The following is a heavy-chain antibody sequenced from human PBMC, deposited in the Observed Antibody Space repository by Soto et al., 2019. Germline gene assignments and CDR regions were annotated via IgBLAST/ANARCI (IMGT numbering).Heavy chain of an antibody. CDR3: AKGGYDSSAYYYASFDY. CDR1: GFTFDDYA. D-gene: IGHD3-22*01. CDR2: ISWNSGSI. V-gene: IGHV3-9*01. Sequence: EVQLVESGGGLVQPGRSLRLSCAASGFTFDDYAMHWVRQAPGKGLEWVSGISWNSGSIGYADSVKGRFTISRDNAKNSLYLQMNSLRAEDTALYYCAKGGYDSSAYYYASFDYWGQGTLVTVSS. J-gene: IGHJ4*02.